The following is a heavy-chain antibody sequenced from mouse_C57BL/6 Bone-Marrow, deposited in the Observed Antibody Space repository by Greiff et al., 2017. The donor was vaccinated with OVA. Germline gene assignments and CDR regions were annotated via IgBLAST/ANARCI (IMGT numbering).Heavy chain of an antibody. D-gene: IGHD2-1*01. CDR2: ISSGGDYI. CDR1: GFTFSSYA. V-gene: IGHV5-9-1*02. Sequence: EVKVEESGAGLVKPGGSLKLSCAASGFTFSSYAMSWVRQTPEKRLERVAYISSGGDYIYYADTVKGRFTISRDNARNTLYLQMSSLKSEDTAMYYCTRLLDAMDYWGQGTSVTVSS. CDR3: TRLLDAMDY. J-gene: IGHJ4*01.